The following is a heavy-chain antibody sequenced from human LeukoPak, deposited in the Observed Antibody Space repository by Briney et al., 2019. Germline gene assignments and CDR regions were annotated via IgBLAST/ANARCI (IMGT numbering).Heavy chain of an antibody. CDR3: ARGWYCSGGSCYFPYYYYYGMDV. V-gene: IGHV4-59*01. J-gene: IGHJ6*02. CDR2: IYYSGST. Sequence: SETLSLTCTVSGGSISSYYWSWIRQPPGKGLEWIGYIYYSGSTNYNPSLKSRVTISVATSKNQFSLKLSSVTAADTAVYYCARGWYCSGGSCYFPYYYYYGMDVWGQGTTVTVSS. CDR1: GGSISSYY. D-gene: IGHD2-15*01.